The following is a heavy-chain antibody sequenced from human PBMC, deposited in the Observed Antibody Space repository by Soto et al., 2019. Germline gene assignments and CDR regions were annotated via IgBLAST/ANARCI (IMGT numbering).Heavy chain of an antibody. D-gene: IGHD1-1*01. V-gene: IGHV4-31*03. CDR3: ARVSGQQLVRVPLYYWFDP. J-gene: IGHJ5*02. CDR2: MSYSGTA. CDR1: GDSINSGGYY. Sequence: QVQLQESGPGLVKPSQTLSLTCTVSGDSINSGGYYWTWIRHHPGKGLEWLGYMSYSGTAFYSPSLKSRLSISVDTAKNQFSLSLSSVTAADTAVYYCARVSGQQLVRVPLYYWFDPWGQGTLVTVSS.